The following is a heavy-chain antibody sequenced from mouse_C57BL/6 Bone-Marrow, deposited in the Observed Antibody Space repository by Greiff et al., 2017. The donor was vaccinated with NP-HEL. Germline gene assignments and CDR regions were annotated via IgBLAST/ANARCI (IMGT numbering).Heavy chain of an antibody. CDR3: VRHGANFVYWYFDV. Sequence: EVQLVESGGGLVQPKGSLKLPCAASGFSFNTYAMNWVRQAPGKGLEWVARIRSKSNNYATYYADSVKDRFTISRDDSESMLYLQMNNVKTEETAMYDCVRHGANFVYWYFDVWGTGTTVTVSS. V-gene: IGHV10-1*01. D-gene: IGHD4-1*01. J-gene: IGHJ1*03. CDR1: GFSFNTYA. CDR2: IRSKSNNYAT.